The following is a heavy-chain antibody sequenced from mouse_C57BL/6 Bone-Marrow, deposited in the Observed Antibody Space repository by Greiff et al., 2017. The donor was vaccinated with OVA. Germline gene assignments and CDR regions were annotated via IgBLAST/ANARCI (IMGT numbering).Heavy chain of an antibody. CDR2: IYPGSGNT. J-gene: IGHJ2*01. V-gene: IGHV1-76*01. CDR3: ARYPA. CDR1: GYTFTDYY. Sequence: VQLQESGAELVRPGASVKLSCKASGYTFTDYYINWVKQRPGQGLEWIARIYPGSGNTYYNEKFKGKATLTAEKSSSTAYMQLSSLTSADSAVYFCARYPAWGQGTTLTVSS.